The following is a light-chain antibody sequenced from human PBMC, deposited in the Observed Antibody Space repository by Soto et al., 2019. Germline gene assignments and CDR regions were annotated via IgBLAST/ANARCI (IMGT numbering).Light chain of an antibody. CDR3: QVWDSTSDHYV. CDR2: DGS. V-gene: IGLV3-21*02. J-gene: IGLJ1*01. CDR1: NIGSKS. Sequence: SYELTQPPSVSVAPAQTARIPCGGDNIGSKSVYWYQQKPGQAPVVVVYDGSDRPSGIPGRFSGSNSGTTATLTISRVEAGDEADYFCQVWDSTSDHYVFGAGTKVTVL.